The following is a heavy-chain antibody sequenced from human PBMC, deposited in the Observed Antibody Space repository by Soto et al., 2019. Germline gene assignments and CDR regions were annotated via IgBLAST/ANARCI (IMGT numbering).Heavy chain of an antibody. Sequence: HFVKGRFTISRDNSKNTPYLQMDSLRVEDTAVYYCARDASGSYSPPYFDYWGQGILVTVSS. D-gene: IGHD3-10*01. CDR3: ARDASGSYSPPYFDY. V-gene: IGHV3-66*01. J-gene: IGHJ4*02.